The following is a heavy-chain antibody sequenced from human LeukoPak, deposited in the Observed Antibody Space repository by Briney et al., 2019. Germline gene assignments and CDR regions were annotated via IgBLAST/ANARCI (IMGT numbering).Heavy chain of an antibody. V-gene: IGHV1-18*01. CDR3: ARGRRSSQSDY. Sequence: ASVKVSCKASGGTFSSYAISWARQAPGQGLEWMGWISAYNGNTNYAQKLQGRVTMTTDTSTSTAYMELRSLRSDDTAVYYCARGRRSSQSDYWGQGTLVTVSS. CDR2: ISAYNGNT. J-gene: IGHJ4*02. CDR1: GGTFSSYA. D-gene: IGHD6-13*01.